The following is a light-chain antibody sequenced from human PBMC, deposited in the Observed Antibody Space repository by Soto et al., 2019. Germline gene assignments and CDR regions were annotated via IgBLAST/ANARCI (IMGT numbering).Light chain of an antibody. Sequence: DIQMTQSPSTLSGSVGDRVTITCRASQTISSWLAWYQQKPGKAHKLVIYKASTLKSGVPSRFSGSGSGTEFSLTISSLQPDDFSTYYCQHYISYSEAFGQGTKEE. V-gene: IGKV1-5*03. CDR2: KAS. J-gene: IGKJ1*01. CDR3: QHYISYSEA. CDR1: QTISSW.